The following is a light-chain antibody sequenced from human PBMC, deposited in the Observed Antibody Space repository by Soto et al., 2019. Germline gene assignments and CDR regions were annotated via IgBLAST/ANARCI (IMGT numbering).Light chain of an antibody. V-gene: IGLV2-11*01. CDR3: CAYAGGYIYL. CDR1: GNDVGAYND. Sequence: QSALTQPRSVSGSPGQSVTISCTGTGNDVGAYNDVSWYQQHPGRPPKLMIYDVTKWPSGVPERFSGSKSGNTASLTISGLQAEDEADYFCCAYAGGYIYLFGTGTKVTVL. J-gene: IGLJ1*01. CDR2: DVT.